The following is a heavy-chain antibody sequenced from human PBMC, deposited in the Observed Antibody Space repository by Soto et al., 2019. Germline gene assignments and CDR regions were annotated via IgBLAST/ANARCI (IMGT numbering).Heavy chain of an antibody. CDR2: IYYSGST. D-gene: IGHD2-2*01. Sequence: SETLSLTCSVSGGSISSYYWSWVRQPPGKGLEWIGYIYYSGSTNYKSSLKSRVTISVDTSKNQFFLMLTSVTAADTAIYYCARVRRDASNSRPDYLDYWGQGTLVTVSS. V-gene: IGHV4-59*01. CDR3: ARVRRDASNSRPDYLDY. CDR1: GGSISSYY. J-gene: IGHJ4*02.